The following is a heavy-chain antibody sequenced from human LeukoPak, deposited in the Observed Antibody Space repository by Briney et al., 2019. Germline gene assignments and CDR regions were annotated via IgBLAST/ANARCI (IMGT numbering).Heavy chain of an antibody. CDR1: GYTFATYA. D-gene: IGHD6-13*01. Sequence: GASVKVSCKASGYTFATYALHWVRQAPGQRLEWMGWINAGNGNTKYSQNFQGRVTITRDTSASTAFMELSSLRSDDTAVYYCARLRYSSSWRPPDYMDVWGKGTTVTVSS. CDR2: INAGNGNT. J-gene: IGHJ6*03. CDR3: ARLRYSSSWRPPDYMDV. V-gene: IGHV1-3*01.